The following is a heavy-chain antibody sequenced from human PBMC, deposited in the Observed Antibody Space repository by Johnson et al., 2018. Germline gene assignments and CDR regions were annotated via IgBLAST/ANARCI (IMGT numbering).Heavy chain of an antibody. V-gene: IGHV3-30*18. CDR2: ISYDGSNK. CDR1: GFTFSSYA. Sequence: QVQLVQSGGGVVQPGRSLRLSCAASGFTFSSYAIHWVRQAPGKGLEWVALISYDGSNKYYADSVKGRFTISRDNSKNTLYLQMNSLRTEDTAMYYCAKSELGGSYPQHIDYWGQGTLVTVSS. J-gene: IGHJ4*02. D-gene: IGHD1-26*01. CDR3: AKSELGGSYPQHIDY.